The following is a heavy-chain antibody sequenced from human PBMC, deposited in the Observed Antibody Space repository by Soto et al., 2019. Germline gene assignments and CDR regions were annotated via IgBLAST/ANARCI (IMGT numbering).Heavy chain of an antibody. CDR1: GGSFSGYY. Sequence: SETLSLTCAVYGGSFSGYYWSWIRQPPGKGLEWIGEINHSGSTNYNPSLKSRVPISVDTSKNQFSLKLSSVTAADTAGYYWARGRYYGSGSYYFSDYYYMDVWGKGTTVTVSS. CDR2: INHSGST. CDR3: ARGRYYGSGSYYFSDYYYMDV. D-gene: IGHD3-10*01. V-gene: IGHV4-34*01. J-gene: IGHJ6*03.